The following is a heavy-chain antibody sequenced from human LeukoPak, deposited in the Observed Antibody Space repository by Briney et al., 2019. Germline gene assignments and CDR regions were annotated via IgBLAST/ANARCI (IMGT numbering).Heavy chain of an antibody. CDR1: GGSINSGRYY. J-gene: IGHJ5*02. CDR2: FYNTGST. D-gene: IGHD4-23*01. Sequence: SETLSLTCTVSGGSINSGRYYWSWIRQPAGKGLEWIGRFYNTGSTNYNPSLKSRVTISVDTSKNQFSLKLSSVTAADTAVYYCARDGYGGNRGWFDPWGQGTLVTVSS. CDR3: ARDGYGGNRGWFDP. V-gene: IGHV4-61*10.